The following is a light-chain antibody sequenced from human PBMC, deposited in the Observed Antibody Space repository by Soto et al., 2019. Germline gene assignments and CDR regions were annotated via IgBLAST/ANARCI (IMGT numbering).Light chain of an antibody. CDR2: DVS. CDR1: SSDIGDYKY. J-gene: IGLJ2*01. CDR3: SSYTSTNFVI. Sequence: QSALTQPASVFGSPGQSITISCTGSSSDIGDYKYVSWYKHHPGKAPKLMIYDVSNRPSGVSNRFSGSKSGNTASLTISGLQAEDEADYYCSSYTSTNFVIFGGGTKLTVL. V-gene: IGLV2-14*03.